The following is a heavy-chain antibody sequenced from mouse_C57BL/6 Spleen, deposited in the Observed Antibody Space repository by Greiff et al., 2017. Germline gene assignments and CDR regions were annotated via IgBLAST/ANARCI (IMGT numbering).Heavy chain of an antibody. CDR1: GYTFTSYG. V-gene: IGHV1-81*01. CDR3: AFPRRAY. J-gene: IGHJ3*01. D-gene: IGHD2-12*01. CDR2: IYPKSGNT. Sequence: VQFQESGAELARPGASVKLSCKASGYTFTSYGISWVKQRTGQGLEWIGEIYPKSGNTYYNEKFKGKATLTADKSSSTAYMELRSLTSEDSAVYFCAFPRRAYWGQGTLVTVSA.